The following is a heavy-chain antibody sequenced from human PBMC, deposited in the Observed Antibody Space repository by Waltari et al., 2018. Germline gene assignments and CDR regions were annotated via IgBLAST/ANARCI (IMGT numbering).Heavy chain of an antibody. CDR3: ARCGGDCYWFDY. CDR2: IIPIFGTA. J-gene: IGHJ4*02. V-gene: IGHV1-69*12. CDR1: GGTFSSYA. Sequence: QLHLVQSGAEVKKPGSSVKVSCKASGGTFSSYALSRVRQAPGQGLEWMGGIIPIFGTANYAKKFQGRVTITADESTSTAYMELSSLRSEDKAVYYCARCGGDCYWFDYWGQGTLVTVSS. D-gene: IGHD2-21*02.